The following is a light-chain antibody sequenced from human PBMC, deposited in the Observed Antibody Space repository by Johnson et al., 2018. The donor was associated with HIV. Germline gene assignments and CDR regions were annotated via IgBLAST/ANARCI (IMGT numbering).Light chain of an antibody. Sequence: QSVLTQPPSVYAAPGQKVTISCSGSSSNIEHNYISWYQQLPGTAPKLLIYENNKRPSGIPDRFSGSKSGTSATLGITGLQTGDEADYYCGTWDSSLSAYVFGTGTKVTVL. V-gene: IGLV1-51*02. CDR3: GTWDSSLSAYV. CDR2: ENN. J-gene: IGLJ1*01. CDR1: SSNIEHNY.